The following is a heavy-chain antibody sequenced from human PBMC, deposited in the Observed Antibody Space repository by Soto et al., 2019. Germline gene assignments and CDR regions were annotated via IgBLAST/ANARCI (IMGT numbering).Heavy chain of an antibody. CDR1: GGSFSGYY. CDR3: ARDGYLWGGMDV. Sequence: QVQLQQWGAGLLKPSETLSLTCAVYGGSFSGYYWSWIRQSPGKGLEWLGEITNSGSTNYNPSLKSQVTISLDTSKNQVSLKLSSVTAADTAVYYCARDGYLWGGMDVWGQGTTVTVSS. J-gene: IGHJ6*02. V-gene: IGHV4-34*01. CDR2: ITNSGST. D-gene: IGHD3-16*01.